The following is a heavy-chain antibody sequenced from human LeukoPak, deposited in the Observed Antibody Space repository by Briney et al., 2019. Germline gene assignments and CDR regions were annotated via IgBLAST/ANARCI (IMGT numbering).Heavy chain of an antibody. D-gene: IGHD5/OR15-5a*01. J-gene: IGHJ3*02. V-gene: IGHV1-46*01. CDR2: INPSGGST. Sequence: ASVKVSCRASGYTFTSYYMHWVRQAPGQGLEWMGIINPSGGSTSYAQKFQGRVTMTRDMSTSTVYMELSSLRAEDTAVYYCARGHVTVSAHDDAFDIWGQGTMVTVSS. CDR1: GYTFTSYY. CDR3: ARGHVTVSAHDDAFDI.